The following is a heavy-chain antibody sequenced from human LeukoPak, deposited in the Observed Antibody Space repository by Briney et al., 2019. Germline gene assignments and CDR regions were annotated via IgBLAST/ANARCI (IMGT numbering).Heavy chain of an antibody. Sequence: PGGSLRLSCAVSGFTFSSYEMNWVRQAPGKGLEWVSCISSSGSSEYYADSAKGRFTISRDNAKNSLYLQMNSLRAEDTAVYYCAGHYGVIVVGGGQGTLVTVSS. V-gene: IGHV3-48*03. D-gene: IGHD3-22*01. CDR3: AGHYGVIVVG. J-gene: IGHJ4*02. CDR2: ISSSGSSE. CDR1: GFTFSSYE.